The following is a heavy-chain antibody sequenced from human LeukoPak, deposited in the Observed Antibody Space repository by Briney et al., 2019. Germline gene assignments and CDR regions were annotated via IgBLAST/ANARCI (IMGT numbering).Heavy chain of an antibody. CDR2: INHSGST. CDR1: GGSFSGYY. CDR3: ASSREYYYDSSGYPYSFDY. J-gene: IGHJ4*02. D-gene: IGHD3-22*01. V-gene: IGHV4-34*01. Sequence: SETLSLTCAVYGGSFSGYYWSWIRQPPGKGLEWIGEINHSGSTNYNPSLKSRVTISVDTSKNQFSLKLSSVTAADTAVYYCASSREYYYDSSGYPYSFDYWGQGTLVTVSS.